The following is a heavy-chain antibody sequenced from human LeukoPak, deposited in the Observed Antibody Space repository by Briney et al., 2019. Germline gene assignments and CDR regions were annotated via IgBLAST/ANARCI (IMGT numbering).Heavy chain of an antibody. CDR1: GYTFTSHG. CDR3: AILAVACERPDY. V-gene: IGHV1-18*01. D-gene: IGHD6-19*01. Sequence: ASVEVSCKTCGYTFTSHGISGVRQAPGQGCEWMRWMSAYSGNKNNAQTCQGRVSMTTDTYTTIRYMEVRSMRSDDTAVYYCAILAVACERPDYWGQGTLVTVPS. J-gene: IGHJ4*02. CDR2: MSAYSGNK.